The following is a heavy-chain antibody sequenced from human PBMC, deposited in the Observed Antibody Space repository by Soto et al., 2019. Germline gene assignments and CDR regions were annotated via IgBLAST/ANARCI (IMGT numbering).Heavy chain of an antibody. CDR2: ISYDGSNK. V-gene: IGHV3-30*18. CDR3: AKAYSSSWMAWVYYYGMDV. CDR1: VFTFSIYG. J-gene: IGHJ6*02. Sequence: GGSLLLSCASSVFTFSIYGMHWVRQAPGKGLDWVAVISYDGSNKYYADSVKGRFTISRDNSKNTLYLQMNSLRAEDTAVYYCAKAYSSSWMAWVYYYGMDVWGQGTTVTVSS. D-gene: IGHD6-13*01.